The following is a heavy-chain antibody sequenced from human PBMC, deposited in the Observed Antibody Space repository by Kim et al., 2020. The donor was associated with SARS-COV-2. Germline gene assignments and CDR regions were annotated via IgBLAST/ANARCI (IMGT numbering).Heavy chain of an antibody. D-gene: IGHD1-26*01. CDR2: IRGKSHSDTT. CDR3: ARRSSGTSYSDY. Sequence: GGSLRLSCAASGFTLSDHAMDWVRQTPGKGLEWIGRIRGKSHSDTTEYAASVKGRFTVSRDDSRDSLYLQMNNLETEDTAVYYCARRSSGTSYSDYWGQG. V-gene: IGHV3-72*01. CDR1: GFTLSDHA. J-gene: IGHJ4*02.